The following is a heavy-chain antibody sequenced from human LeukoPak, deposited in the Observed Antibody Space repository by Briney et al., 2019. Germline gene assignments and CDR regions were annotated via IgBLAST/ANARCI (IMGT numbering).Heavy chain of an antibody. CDR2: ISASGGST. CDR3: AKSGSGSYGYYFDY. J-gene: IGHJ4*02. V-gene: IGHV3-23*01. D-gene: IGHD6-19*01. CDR1: GFTFSIYA. Sequence: GGSLRLSCAASGFTFSIYAMSWVRQAPGKGLEWVSSISASGGSTYDADSVKGRFTISRDISKNTLYLQMNSLRAEDTAVYYCAKSGSGSYGYYFDYWGQGTLATVSS.